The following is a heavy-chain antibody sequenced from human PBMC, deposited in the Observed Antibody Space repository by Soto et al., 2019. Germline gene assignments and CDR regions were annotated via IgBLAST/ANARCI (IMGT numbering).Heavy chain of an antibody. D-gene: IGHD4-17*01. CDR2: ISAYKGNT. CDR3: ARADYGDYTA. CDR1: GYTFTSYG. Sequence: QVQLVQSGAEVKKPGASVKVSCKASGYTFTSYGISWVRQAPGQGLEWMGWISAYKGNTNYAQKLQGRDTMTTVPPTRTAYMELRSLRSDDTAWNYCARADYGDYTAWGQGTLVTVSS. J-gene: IGHJ5*02. V-gene: IGHV1-18*01.